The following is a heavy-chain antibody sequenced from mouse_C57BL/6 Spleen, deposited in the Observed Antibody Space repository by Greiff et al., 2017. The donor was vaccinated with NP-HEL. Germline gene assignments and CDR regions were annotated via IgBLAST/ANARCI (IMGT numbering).Heavy chain of an antibody. D-gene: IGHD1-1*01. CDR3: ARSGGSRFDY. Sequence: QVQLQQPGAELVRPGTSVKLSCKASGYTFTSYWMHWVKPRPGQGLEWIGVIDPSDSYTNYNQKFKGKATLTVDTSSSTAYMQLSSLTSEDSAVYYCARSGGSRFDYWGQGTTLTVSS. CDR1: GYTFTSYW. CDR2: IDPSDSYT. J-gene: IGHJ2*01. V-gene: IGHV1-59*01.